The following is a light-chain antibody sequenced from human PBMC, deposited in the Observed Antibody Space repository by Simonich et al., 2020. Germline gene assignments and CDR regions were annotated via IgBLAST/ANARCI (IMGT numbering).Light chain of an antibody. Sequence: NFMLTQPHSVSESPGKTVTISCTRSSVSIASNYVQWYQQRPGSSPTPVIYEDNQRPSGVPDRFSGSIDSSSNSASLTISGLKTEDEADYYCQSYDSSNVVFGGGTKLTVL. J-gene: IGLJ2*01. CDR2: EDN. CDR1: SVSIASNY. CDR3: QSYDSSNVV. V-gene: IGLV6-57*01.